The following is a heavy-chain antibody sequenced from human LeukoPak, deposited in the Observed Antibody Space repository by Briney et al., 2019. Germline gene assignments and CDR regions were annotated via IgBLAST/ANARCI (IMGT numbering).Heavy chain of an antibody. V-gene: IGHV4-34*01. D-gene: IGHD5-18*01. CDR3: ARGRYSYVFPPYMDV. CDR2: INHSGST. CDR1: GGSFSGYY. Sequence: SETLSLTCAVYGGSFSGYYWSWIRQPPGKGLEWIGEINHSGSTNYNLSLKSRVTISVDTSKNQSSLKLSSVTAADTAVYYCARGRYSYVFPPYMDVWGKGTTVTVSS. J-gene: IGHJ6*03.